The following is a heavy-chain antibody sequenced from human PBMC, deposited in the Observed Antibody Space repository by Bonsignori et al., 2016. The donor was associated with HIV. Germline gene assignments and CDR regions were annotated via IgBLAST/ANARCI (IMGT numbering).Heavy chain of an antibody. Sequence: QVQLVESGGGVVQPRRSLRLSCVASGFIFRNFAMFXVRQAPGKGLEWVASYDGSNKDYADSVKGRFTVSRDNSKNTLYLQMNSLRPEDTAVYYCARERASLLVATTFAFDFWGQG. CDR1: GFIFRNFA. V-gene: IGHV3-30*01. J-gene: IGHJ3*01. CDR2: SYDGSNK. D-gene: IGHD2-8*02. CDR3: ARERASLLVATTFAFDF.